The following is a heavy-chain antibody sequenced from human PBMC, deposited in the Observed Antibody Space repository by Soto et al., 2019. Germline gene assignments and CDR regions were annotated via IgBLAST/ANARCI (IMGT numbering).Heavy chain of an antibody. Sequence: GSLRLSCAASGLTFSSYAMSWVRQAPGKGLEWVSAISGSGGSTYYADSVKGRFTISRDNSGNTLFLEMYSLRAEDTAVYYCARYIPGVRYYGMDVWGQGTTVTVSS. D-gene: IGHD2-2*01. V-gene: IGHV3-23*01. CDR1: GLTFSSYA. CDR3: ARYIPGVRYYGMDV. CDR2: ISGSGGST. J-gene: IGHJ6*02.